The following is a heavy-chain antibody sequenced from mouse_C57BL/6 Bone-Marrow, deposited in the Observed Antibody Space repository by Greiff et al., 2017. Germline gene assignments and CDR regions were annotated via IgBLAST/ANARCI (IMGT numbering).Heavy chain of an antibody. D-gene: IGHD1-1*01. CDR2: FYPRSGNT. J-gene: IGHJ3*01. CDR1: GYTFTSYG. Sequence: VKLMESGAELARPGASMKLSCKASGYTFTSYGISWVKQRTGQGLEWIGEFYPRSGNTYYNEKFKGKATLTADKSSSTAYMELRSLTSEDSAVYFCAPSTYYYGSSYGAYWGQGTLVTVSA. V-gene: IGHV1-81*01. CDR3: APSTYYYGSSYGAY.